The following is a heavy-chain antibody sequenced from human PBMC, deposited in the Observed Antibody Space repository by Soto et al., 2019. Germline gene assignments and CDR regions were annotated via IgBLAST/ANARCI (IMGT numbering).Heavy chain of an antibody. CDR1: GGSITNSNW. CDR2: IYHAGST. Sequence: QVQLQESGPRLVKPSGTQSLTCTVSGGSITNSNWWSWVRLPPAKGLEWIGDIYHAGSTKYNPSLERRVTMSVDTSNNQFALTLTSVTAADTAVYFCARGPPIVGNTTPLDSWGQGTLVTVS. J-gene: IGHJ4*02. CDR3: ARGPPIVGNTTPLDS. V-gene: IGHV4-4*02. D-gene: IGHD2-21*01.